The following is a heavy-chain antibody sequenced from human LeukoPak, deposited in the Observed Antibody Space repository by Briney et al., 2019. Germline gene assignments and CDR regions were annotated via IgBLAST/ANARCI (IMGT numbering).Heavy chain of an antibody. CDR3: ARAVGYCSSTSCSFFDY. J-gene: IGHJ4*02. D-gene: IGHD2-2*01. Sequence: ASVKVSCKASGYTFTSYYMHWVRQAPGQGLEWMGIINPSGGSTSYAQKFQGRVTMTRDTSTSTVYMELSSLRSEDTAVYYCARAVGYCSSTSCSFFDYWGQGTLVTVSS. CDR2: INPSGGST. V-gene: IGHV1-46*01. CDR1: GYTFTSYY.